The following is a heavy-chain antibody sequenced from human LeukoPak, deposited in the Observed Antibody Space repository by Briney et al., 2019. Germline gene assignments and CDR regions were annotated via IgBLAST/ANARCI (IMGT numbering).Heavy chain of an antibody. CDR3: ARDKGTYCGGDCPPGVFDP. CDR1: GDSISSSSYY. J-gene: IGHJ5*02. CDR2: IYYSGST. D-gene: IGHD2-21*02. Sequence: SETLSLTCTVSGDSISSSSYYWGWIRQPPGKGLEWIGSIYYSGSTYYNPSLKSRVTISVDTSKNQFSLKLSSVTAADTAVYYCARDKGTYCGGDCPPGVFDPWGQGTLVTVSS. V-gene: IGHV4-39*07.